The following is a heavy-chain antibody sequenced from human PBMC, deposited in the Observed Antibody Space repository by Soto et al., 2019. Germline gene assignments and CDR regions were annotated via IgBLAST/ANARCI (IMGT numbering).Heavy chain of an antibody. J-gene: IGHJ4*02. V-gene: IGHV3-30*18. CDR1: GFTFSNYG. CDR2: ISYDGSNK. Sequence: QVQLVESGGGVLQPGRSLRLSCAASGFTFSNYGMHWVRQAPGKGLEWVAVISYDGSNKVYADSMKGRFTISRDNSKNTLYLQMNGLRAEDTAVYYCAKDTAMVDWGQGTLVTVSS. CDR3: AKDTAMVD. D-gene: IGHD5-18*01.